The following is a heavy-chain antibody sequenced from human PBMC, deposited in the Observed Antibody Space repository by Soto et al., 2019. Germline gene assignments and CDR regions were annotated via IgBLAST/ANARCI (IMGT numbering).Heavy chain of an antibody. V-gene: IGHV4-61*08. Sequence: SETLSLTCTVSDDSFRGADYYWSWIRQPLGKGPEWIGYTYYNGDTKYNPALKSRVTMSVDTSKNQFSLRLSSVTAADTAVYFCARGTGYIDGWRTFDFWGRGIMVTVSS. CDR3: ARGTGYIDGWRTFDF. J-gene: IGHJ4*02. CDR2: TYYNGDT. D-gene: IGHD6-19*01. CDR1: DDSFRGADYY.